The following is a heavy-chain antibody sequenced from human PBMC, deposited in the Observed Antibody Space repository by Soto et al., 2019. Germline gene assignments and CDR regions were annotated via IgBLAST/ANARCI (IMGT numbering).Heavy chain of an antibody. V-gene: IGHV4-34*01. Sequence: NPSETLSLTCAVYGGSFSGYYWSWIRQPPGKGLEWIGEINHSGSTNYNPSLKSRVTISVDTSKNQFSLKLSSVTAADTAVYYCARGNQLRFLVLWGQGTMVTVSS. J-gene: IGHJ3*01. CDR3: ARGNQLRFLVL. CDR1: GGSFSGYY. CDR2: INHSGST. D-gene: IGHD3-3*01.